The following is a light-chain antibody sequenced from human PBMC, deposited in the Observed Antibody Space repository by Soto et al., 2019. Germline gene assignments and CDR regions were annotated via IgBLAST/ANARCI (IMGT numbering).Light chain of an antibody. Sequence: DIPMTQTPSTLSASVGDRVTITCRASQSISHYLAWYQQRPGKAPKLLIYDASSMEIGLPSTFSDSGSGTEFTLTIRSFQPDTCAPYYCQQYNCYPLTFGHSTRLEIK. CDR3: QQYNCYPLT. J-gene: IGKJ2*01. CDR1: QSISHY. CDR2: DAS. V-gene: IGKV1-5*01.